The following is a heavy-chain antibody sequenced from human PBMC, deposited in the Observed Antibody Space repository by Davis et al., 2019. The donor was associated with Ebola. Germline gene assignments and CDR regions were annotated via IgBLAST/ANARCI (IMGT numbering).Heavy chain of an antibody. CDR2: ISSNGGST. D-gene: IGHD2-2*01. Sequence: GESLKISCAASGFIFSDYGMNWVRQAPGKGLEYVSAISSNGGSTYYADSVKGRFTISRDNSKNTLYLQMSSLRAEDMAVYFCVKGYCSSTSCSRSIWFDCWGQGTLVTVSS. V-gene: IGHV3-64D*06. CDR1: GFIFSDYG. J-gene: IGHJ4*02. CDR3: VKGYCSSTSCSRSIWFDC.